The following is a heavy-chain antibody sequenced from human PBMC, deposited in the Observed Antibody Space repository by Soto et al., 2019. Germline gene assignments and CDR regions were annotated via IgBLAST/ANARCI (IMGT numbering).Heavy chain of an antibody. Sequence: SQTLSLTCAISGDSVSSNSAAWNWIRQSPSRGLEWLGRTYYRSKWYNDYAVSVKSRITINPDTSKNQFSLQLNSVTPEDTAVYYCARSVPVLRFLEWLLPTFDYWGQGTLVTVSS. CDR3: ARSVPVLRFLEWLLPTFDY. CDR2: TYYRSKWYN. V-gene: IGHV6-1*01. J-gene: IGHJ4*02. CDR1: GDSVSSNSAA. D-gene: IGHD3-3*01.